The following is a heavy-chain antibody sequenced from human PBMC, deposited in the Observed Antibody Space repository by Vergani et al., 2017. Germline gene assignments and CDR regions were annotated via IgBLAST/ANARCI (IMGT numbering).Heavy chain of an antibody. Sequence: EVQLVQSGAEVRKPGATVKISCKVSGYTFGDYYMHWVHQAPGKGLEWMGLIAPENGKTTYAERFQGRITFTADTSTDTAYLELNNLRSEDTAIYYCASLGLAAAAVFFDYWGQGSLVTVSS. CDR1: GYTFGDYY. V-gene: IGHV1-69-2*01. D-gene: IGHD6-13*01. CDR2: IAPENGKT. J-gene: IGHJ4*02. CDR3: ASLGLAAAAVFFDY.